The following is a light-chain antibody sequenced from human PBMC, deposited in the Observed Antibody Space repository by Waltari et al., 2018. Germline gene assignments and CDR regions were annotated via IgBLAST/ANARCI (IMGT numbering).Light chain of an antibody. Sequence: EIVMTQSPATLSLYPGESATLSCRASQSVRSTFAWFQQKPGQPPRLLIYGTSTRATGIPARFSGSGSGTEFSLTISSLQPEDFATYYCQQYDYWPWTFGQGTRVEAK. V-gene: IGKV3D-15*01. CDR1: QSVRST. CDR3: QQYDYWPWT. CDR2: GTS. J-gene: IGKJ1*01.